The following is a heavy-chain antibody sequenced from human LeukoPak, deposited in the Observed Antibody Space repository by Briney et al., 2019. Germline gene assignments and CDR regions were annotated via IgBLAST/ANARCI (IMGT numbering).Heavy chain of an antibody. J-gene: IGHJ4*02. CDR1: GFTFSSYA. CDR2: VSSSGGST. CDR3: AKEGRKTGNTYGYEYDC. Sequence: GGSLRLSCAASGFTFSSYAMSWVRQAPGKGLEWVSAVSSSGGSTNYADYVKGQFTISRDNSKNTVYLHMNNLRAEDTAVYYCAKEGRKTGNTYGYEYDCWGQGTLVTVSS. V-gene: IGHV3-23*01. D-gene: IGHD5-18*01.